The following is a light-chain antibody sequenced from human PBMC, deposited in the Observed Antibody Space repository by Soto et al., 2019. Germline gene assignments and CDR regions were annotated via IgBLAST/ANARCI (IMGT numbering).Light chain of an antibody. CDR2: AAS. CDR1: QDVSSW. Sequence: DIQMTQSPSSVSASVGDRVTITCRASQDVSSWLAWYQQKPGKAPKLLIYAASSLQSGVPSRFNGSGSGTDFTLTISSLQPEDFATYYCQQGNSFPYTLGQGTKVDIK. V-gene: IGKV1-12*01. CDR3: QQGNSFPYT. J-gene: IGKJ2*01.